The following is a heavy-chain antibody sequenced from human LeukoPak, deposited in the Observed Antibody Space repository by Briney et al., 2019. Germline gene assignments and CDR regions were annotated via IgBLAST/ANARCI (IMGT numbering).Heavy chain of an antibody. Sequence: PGGSLRLSCVASGFTVSTNYMSWVRQAPGKGLEWVAVISYDGSNKYYADSVKGRFTISRDNSKNTLYLQMNSLRAEDTAVYYCAKPMGFGELFSLLYYYGMDVWGQGTTVTVSS. J-gene: IGHJ6*02. D-gene: IGHD3-10*01. CDR3: AKPMGFGELFSLLYYYGMDV. V-gene: IGHV3-30*18. CDR2: ISYDGSNK. CDR1: GFTVSTNY.